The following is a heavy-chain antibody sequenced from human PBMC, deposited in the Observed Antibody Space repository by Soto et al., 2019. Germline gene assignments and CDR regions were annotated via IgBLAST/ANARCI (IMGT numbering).Heavy chain of an antibody. CDR3: AREYYYDSSGYSLFDY. D-gene: IGHD3-22*01. CDR1: GGSISSYY. J-gene: IGHJ4*02. V-gene: IGHV4-59*01. Sequence: PSETLSLTCTVSGGSISSYYWSRIRQPPGKGLEWIGYIYYSGSTNYNPSLKSRVTISVDTSKNQFSLKLSSVTAADTAVYYCAREYYYDSSGYSLFDYWGQGTLVTVS. CDR2: IYYSGST.